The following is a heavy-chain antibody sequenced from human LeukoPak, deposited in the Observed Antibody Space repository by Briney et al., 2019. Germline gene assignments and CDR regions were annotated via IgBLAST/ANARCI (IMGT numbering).Heavy chain of an antibody. CDR3: ARQAGYYDFSNPHHLVRGTPGVFDI. J-gene: IGHJ3*02. V-gene: IGHV5-51*01. CDR1: GYKFASHW. Sequence: GESLKISCKGSGYKFASHWIVWVRQMSGKGLEWMGMVYPDDSDTRYGPSFEGQVAFSVDRSTNTAYLQWNSLKASDTAIYYCARQAGYYDFSNPHHLVRGTPGVFDIWGQGTVVAVSS. D-gene: IGHD3-3*01. CDR2: VYPDDSDT.